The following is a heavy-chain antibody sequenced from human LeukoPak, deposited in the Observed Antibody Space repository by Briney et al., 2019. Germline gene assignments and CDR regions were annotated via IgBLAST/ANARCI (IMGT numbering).Heavy chain of an antibody. CDR2: IKQDGGEK. D-gene: IGHD2-21*02. Sequence: GGSLRLSCAASGFTFSSYWMTWVRQAPGKGLEWVANIKQDGGEKYYVDSVKGRFTISRDNAKNSLYLQMNSLRAEDTAVYYCARPPVAVTSITYYFDYWGQGTLVTVSS. V-gene: IGHV3-7*01. J-gene: IGHJ4*02. CDR3: ARPPVAVTSITYYFDY. CDR1: GFTFSSYW.